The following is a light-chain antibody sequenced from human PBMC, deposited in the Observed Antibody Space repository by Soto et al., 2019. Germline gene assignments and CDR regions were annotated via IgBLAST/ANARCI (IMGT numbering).Light chain of an antibody. CDR2: AAS. CDR3: QQANSFPLT. V-gene: IGKV1-12*01. CDR1: QDISSY. J-gene: IGKJ5*01. Sequence: DIQMTQSPSSVSASVGDRVSITCRASQDISSYLAWYQKKPGKVPKVVIYAASSLQSGVPSRFSGSGSGTDFTLTISSLQPEDFATYYCQQANSFPLTFGGGTRLEI.